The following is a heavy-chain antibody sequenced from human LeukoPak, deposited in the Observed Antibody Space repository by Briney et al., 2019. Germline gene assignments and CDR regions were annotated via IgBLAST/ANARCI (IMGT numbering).Heavy chain of an antibody. CDR3: ARDPSAGSES. CDR2: IKPDGSEK. J-gene: IGHJ4*02. CDR1: GFTFSNE. Sequence: SRGSLRLSCAASGFTFSNEMNWVRQAPGKGLEWVANIKPDGSEKNYVDSVKGRFIISRDNAKRLLYLQMNSLRVEDTAVYYCARDPSAGSESWGQGALVIVSS. D-gene: IGHD6-25*01. V-gene: IGHV3-7*01.